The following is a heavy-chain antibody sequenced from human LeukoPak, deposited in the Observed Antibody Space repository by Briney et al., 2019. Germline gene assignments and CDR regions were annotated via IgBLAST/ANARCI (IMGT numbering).Heavy chain of an antibody. CDR3: AKVSGSYPAGYFDY. V-gene: IGHV3-23*01. D-gene: IGHD1-26*01. CDR1: GFTFSSCA. Sequence: GGSLRLSCAASGFTFSSCAMSWVRQAPGKGLEWVSAISGSGGSTYYADSVKGRFTISRDNSKNTLYLQMNSLRAEDTAVYYCAKVSGSYPAGYFDYWGQGTLVTVSS. J-gene: IGHJ4*02. CDR2: ISGSGGST.